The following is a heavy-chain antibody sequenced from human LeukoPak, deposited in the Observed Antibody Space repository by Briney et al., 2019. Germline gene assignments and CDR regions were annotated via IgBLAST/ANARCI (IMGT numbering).Heavy chain of an antibody. V-gene: IGHV3-64*01. CDR3: ARMYGSGSVYYFDY. J-gene: IGHJ4*02. Sequence: SCKASGYTFTSYAMHWVRQAPGKGLEYVSAISSNGGSTYYANSVKGRFTISRDNSKNTLYLQMGSLRAEDMAVYYCARMYGSGSVYYFDYWGQGTLVTVSS. D-gene: IGHD3-10*01. CDR1: GYTFTSYA. CDR2: ISSNGGST.